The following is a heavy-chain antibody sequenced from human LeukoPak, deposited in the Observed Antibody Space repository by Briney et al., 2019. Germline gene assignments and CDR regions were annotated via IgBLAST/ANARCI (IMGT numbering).Heavy chain of an antibody. V-gene: IGHV1-18*01. Sequence: ASVKVSCKASGYTFTSYGISWVRQAPGQGLDGMGWISAYNGNTNYAQKLQGRVTMTTDTSTSTAYMELRSLRSDDTAVYYCARVYGSGSFDAFDIWGQGTMVTVSS. CDR3: ARVYGSGSFDAFDI. J-gene: IGHJ3*02. D-gene: IGHD3-10*01. CDR2: ISAYNGNT. CDR1: GYTFTSYG.